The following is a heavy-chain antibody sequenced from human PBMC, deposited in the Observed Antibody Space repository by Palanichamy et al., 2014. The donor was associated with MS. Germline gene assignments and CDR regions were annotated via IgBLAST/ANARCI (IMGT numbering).Heavy chain of an antibody. J-gene: IGHJ5*02. D-gene: IGHD6-6*01. CDR3: ARGVEEYSRSSSSFWGGFWFNP. CDR1: SGSLQWSL. Sequence: QVQLQHGAAGLLKPSETLSLTCAVYSGSLQWSLLDLDPPAPRKGLEWIGEIHHSGKHQVQPSLKSRVTIAVDTSKNQFSLNLNSVTAADTAVYYCARGVEEYSRSSSSFWGGFWFNPWGQGTLVTVSS. V-gene: IGHV4-34*01. CDR2: IHHSGKH.